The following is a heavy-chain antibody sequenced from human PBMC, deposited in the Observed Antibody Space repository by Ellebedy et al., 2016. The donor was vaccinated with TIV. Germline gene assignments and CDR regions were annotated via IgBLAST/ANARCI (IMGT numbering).Heavy chain of an antibody. CDR3: ARDRQVGYYYGMDV. J-gene: IGHJ6*02. CDR2: IYYSGST. V-gene: IGHV4-59*01. CDR1: GGSISSYY. D-gene: IGHD1-26*01. Sequence: MPSETLSLTCTVSGGSISSYYWSWIRQPPGKGLEWIGYIYYSGSTNYNPSLKSRVTISVDTSKNQFSLKLSSVTAADTAVYYCARDRQVGYYYGMDVWGQGTTVTVSS.